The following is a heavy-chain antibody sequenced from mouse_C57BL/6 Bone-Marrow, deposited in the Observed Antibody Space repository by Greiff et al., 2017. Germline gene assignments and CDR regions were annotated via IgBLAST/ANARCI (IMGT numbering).Heavy chain of an antibody. CDR1: GYAFTNYL. Sequence: VQLQQSGAELVRPGTSVKVSCKASGYAFTNYLIEWVKQRPGQGLEWIGVINPGSGGTSYNEKFKGKATLTADKSSSTAYMQLSSLTSEDSAVYFCARIITTALDYWGQGTTLTVSS. J-gene: IGHJ2*01. CDR2: INPGSGGT. V-gene: IGHV1-54*01. CDR3: ARIITTALDY. D-gene: IGHD1-2*01.